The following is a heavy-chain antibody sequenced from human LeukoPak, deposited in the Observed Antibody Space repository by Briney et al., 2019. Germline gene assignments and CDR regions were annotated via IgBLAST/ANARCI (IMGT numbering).Heavy chain of an antibody. J-gene: IGHJ4*02. CDR3: ARDQGYSGRRHDY. D-gene: IGHD5-12*01. CDR1: GFTFSTYA. Sequence: GGSLRLSCAASGFTFSTYAMSWVRQAPGKGLEWVSYISSSGSTIYYADSVKGRFTISRDNAKNSLYLQMNSLRAEDTAVYYCARDQGYSGRRHDYWGQGTLVTVSS. CDR2: ISSSGSTI. V-gene: IGHV3-48*03.